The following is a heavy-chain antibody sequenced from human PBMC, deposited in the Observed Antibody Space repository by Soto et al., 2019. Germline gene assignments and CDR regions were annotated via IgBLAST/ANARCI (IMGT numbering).Heavy chain of an antibody. Sequence: QVQLVQSGAEVKKPGSSVKVSCKASGGTFSSYAISWVRQAPGQGLEWMGGIIPIFGTANYAQKFQGRVTITADESTSTTYMELSSLRSEDTAVYYWARGGGCTKGVCYRPYYYGMDVWGQGTTVTVSS. J-gene: IGHJ6*02. D-gene: IGHD2-8*01. CDR1: GGTFSSYA. V-gene: IGHV1-69*01. CDR3: ARGGGCTKGVCYRPYYYGMDV. CDR2: IIPIFGTA.